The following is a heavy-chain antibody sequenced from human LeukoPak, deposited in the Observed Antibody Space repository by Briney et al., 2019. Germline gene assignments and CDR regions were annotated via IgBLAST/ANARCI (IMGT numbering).Heavy chain of an antibody. D-gene: IGHD3-22*01. CDR1: GFTFSSYS. J-gene: IGHJ4*01. V-gene: IGHV3-48*01. Sequence: GGSLRLSCAASGFTFSSYSMNWVRQAPGKGLEWVSYISSSSSTIYYADSVKGRFTISRDNVKNSLYLQMNSLRAEDTAVYYCARLRSGYYGYWGQEPWSPSPQ. CDR2: ISSSSSTI. CDR3: ARLRSGYYGY.